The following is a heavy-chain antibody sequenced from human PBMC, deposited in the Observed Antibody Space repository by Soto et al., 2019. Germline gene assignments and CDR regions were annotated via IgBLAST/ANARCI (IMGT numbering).Heavy chain of an antibody. CDR3: AKAYSGPFDV. CDR2: ISYDGSRK. CDR1: GFSFSSYD. D-gene: IGHD1-26*01. Sequence: GWSLRLSCAASGFSFSSYDIHWVRQAPGKGLEWVALISYDGSRKYYADSVKGLFTISRDNSKNTLYLEVNSLRTEDTAVYYCAKAYSGPFDVWGQGTMVTVSS. V-gene: IGHV3-30*18. J-gene: IGHJ3*01.